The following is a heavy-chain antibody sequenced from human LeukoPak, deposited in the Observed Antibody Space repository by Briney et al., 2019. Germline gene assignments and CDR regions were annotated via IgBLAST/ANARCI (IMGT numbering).Heavy chain of an antibody. Sequence: ETLSLTCAVYGGSFSGYYWSWIRQPPRKGLEWIGEINHSGSTNYNPSLKSRVTISVDTSKNQFSLKLSSVTAADTAVYYCARHRYSSGWYNWFDPWGQGTLVTVSS. D-gene: IGHD6-19*01. CDR2: INHSGST. CDR1: GGSFSGYY. J-gene: IGHJ5*02. CDR3: ARHRYSSGWYNWFDP. V-gene: IGHV4-34*01.